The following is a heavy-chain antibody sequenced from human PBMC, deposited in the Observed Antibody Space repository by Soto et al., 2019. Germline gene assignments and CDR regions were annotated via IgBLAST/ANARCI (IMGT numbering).Heavy chain of an antibody. D-gene: IGHD3-3*01. CDR3: ARPYYDFWSGKRRDIKNYYYYYMDV. V-gene: IGHV1-24*01. CDR2: FDPEDGET. J-gene: IGHJ6*03. Sequence: ASVKVSCKVSGYTLTELSMHWVRQAPGKGLEWMGGFDPEDGETIYAQKFQGRVTMTEDTSTDTAYMELSSLRSEDTAVYYCARPYYDFWSGKRRDIKNYYYYYMDVWGKGTTVTVSS. CDR1: GYTLTELS.